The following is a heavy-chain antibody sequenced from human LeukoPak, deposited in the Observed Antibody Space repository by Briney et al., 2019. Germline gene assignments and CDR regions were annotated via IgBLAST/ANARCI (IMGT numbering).Heavy chain of an antibody. CDR2: ISAYNGNT. V-gene: IGHV1-18*01. Sequence: AAVKVSCKASGYTFTSYGISWVRQAPGQGLEWMGWISAYNGNTNYAQKLQGRVTMTTDTSTSTAYMELRSLRSDDTAVYYCARDQMVRGVIPNYGVDVWGQGTTVTVS. J-gene: IGHJ6*02. CDR3: ARDQMVRGVIPNYGVDV. D-gene: IGHD3-10*01. CDR1: GYTFTSYG.